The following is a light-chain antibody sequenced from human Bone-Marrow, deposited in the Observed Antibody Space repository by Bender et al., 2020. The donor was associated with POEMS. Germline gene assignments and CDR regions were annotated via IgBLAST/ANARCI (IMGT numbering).Light chain of an antibody. Sequence: QSALTQPASVSGSPGQSITISCTGTSSDVGSYNLVSWYQQHPGKAPKLMIYEGGKRPSGVSNRFSDSKSGNTASLTISGLQAEDEADYYCCSYGGSYNLVFGGGTKVTVL. CDR2: EGG. CDR3: CSYGGSYNLV. J-gene: IGLJ2*01. CDR1: SSDVGSYNL. V-gene: IGLV2-23*01.